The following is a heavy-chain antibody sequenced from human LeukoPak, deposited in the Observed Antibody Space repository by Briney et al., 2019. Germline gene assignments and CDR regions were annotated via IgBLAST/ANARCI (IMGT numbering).Heavy chain of an antibody. CDR2: ISSSSSSI. CDR1: GFTFSSYS. CDR3: ARDLGGYSYGYDPYYCDY. D-gene: IGHD5-18*01. V-gene: IGHV3-21*01. J-gene: IGHJ4*02. Sequence: PGGTLCLTCAASGFTFSSYSLNWVRQPPGKGLEWVSSISSSSSSIYYADPVKGRFTISRDNAKHSLYLRMNSLRAEDTAVYFCARDLGGYSYGYDPYYCDYWGQGTLVTVSS.